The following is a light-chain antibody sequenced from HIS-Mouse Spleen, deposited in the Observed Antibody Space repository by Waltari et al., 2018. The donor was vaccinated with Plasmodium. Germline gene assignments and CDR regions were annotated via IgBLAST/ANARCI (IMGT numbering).Light chain of an antibody. V-gene: IGKV3-15*01. CDR2: GAS. CDR1: QSVSSN. CDR3: QQYNNWSFT. Sequence: ELVMTQSPATLSVSPGVRATLSCRASQSVSSNLAWYQQKPGQAPRLLIYGASTRATGIPARFSGSGSGTEFTLTISSLQSEDFAVYYCQQYNNWSFTFGPGTKVDIK. J-gene: IGKJ3*01.